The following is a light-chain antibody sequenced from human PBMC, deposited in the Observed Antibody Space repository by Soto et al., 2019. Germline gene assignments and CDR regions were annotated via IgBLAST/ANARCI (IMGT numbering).Light chain of an antibody. J-gene: IGKJ1*01. Sequence: DIQMTQSPSTLSATAGDRVTITCRASQSISSWLAWYTHKPGKAPKILIYDASNLDSGVPSRFTVIGSGTEFSLPLSNLQPEDCATDDCQPYENYWPFSQGTKVDIK. CDR2: DAS. CDR3: QPYENYWP. CDR1: QSISSW. V-gene: IGKV1-5*01.